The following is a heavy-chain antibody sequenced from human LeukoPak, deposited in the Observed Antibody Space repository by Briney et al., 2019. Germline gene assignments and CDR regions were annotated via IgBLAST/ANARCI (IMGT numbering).Heavy chain of an antibody. J-gene: IGHJ6*03. Sequence: GRSLRLSCAASGFTFNSYGMHWVRQAPGKGLEWVAVISHDGSNKYYADSVKGRFTISRDNSKNTLYLQMNSLRTEDTAVYYCARGSRAIVATKFARGRYMDVWGKGTTVTVSS. CDR1: GFTFNSYG. CDR2: ISHDGSNK. D-gene: IGHD5-12*01. CDR3: ARGSRAIVATKFARGRYMDV. V-gene: IGHV3-30*03.